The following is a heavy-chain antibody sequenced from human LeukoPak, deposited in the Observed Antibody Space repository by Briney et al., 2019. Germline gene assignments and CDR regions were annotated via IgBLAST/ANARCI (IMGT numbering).Heavy chain of an antibody. D-gene: IGHD6-13*01. J-gene: IGHJ5*02. Sequence: ASVKVSCKASGGTFSSYAISWVRQAPGQGLEWMGGIIPIFGTANYAQKFQGRVTITADESTSTAYMELSSLRSEDTAVYYCARDHSSWNYNWFDPWGQGTLVTVSS. CDR1: GGTFSSYA. CDR3: ARDHSSWNYNWFDP. CDR2: IIPIFGTA. V-gene: IGHV1-69*13.